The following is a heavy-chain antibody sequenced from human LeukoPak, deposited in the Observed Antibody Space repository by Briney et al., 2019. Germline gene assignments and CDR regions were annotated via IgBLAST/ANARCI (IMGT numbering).Heavy chain of an antibody. CDR3: ARHGTYYYDSSGYSRGGYYYYYMDV. J-gene: IGHJ6*03. CDR1: GGSFSGYY. V-gene: IGHV4-34*01. Sequence: SETLSLTCAVYGGSFSGYYWSWIRQPPGKGLEWLGEINHSGSYNYHTSLKSRVTISVDTSKNQFSLKLSSVTAADTVVYYCARHGTYYYDSSGYSRGGYYYYYMDVWGKGTTVTISS. CDR2: INHSGSY. D-gene: IGHD3-22*01.